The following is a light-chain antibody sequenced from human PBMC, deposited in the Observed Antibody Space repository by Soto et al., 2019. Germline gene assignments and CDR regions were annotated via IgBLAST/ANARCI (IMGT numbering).Light chain of an antibody. CDR3: CSYAGSSTYV. Sequence: QSVLTQPASVSGSPGQSITISCTGTSSDVGTYNLVSWYQQYPGKAPKVIIFEVNRRPSGVSGRFSGSKSGNTASLTISGLQAEDEADYYCCSYAGSSTYVFGRGTKLPS. J-gene: IGLJ1*01. CDR1: SSDVGTYNL. V-gene: IGLV2-23*02. CDR2: EVN.